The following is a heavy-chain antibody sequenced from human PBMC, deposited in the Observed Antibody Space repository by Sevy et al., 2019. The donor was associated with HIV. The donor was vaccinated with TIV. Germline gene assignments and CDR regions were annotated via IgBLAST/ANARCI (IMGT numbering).Heavy chain of an antibody. CDR2: SGST. Sequence: SETLSLTCTVSGVSISNYYWAWIRQPPGKGLECVGFSGSTNYNPPLKSRVTTSVDTSKNHFSLKLSSLTVADTAIYYCARGGPNQHQLDYFDYWGQGTLVTVSS. J-gene: IGHJ4*02. CDR1: GVSISNYY. CDR3: ARGGPNQHQLDYFDY. V-gene: IGHV4-59*01. D-gene: IGHD6-13*01.